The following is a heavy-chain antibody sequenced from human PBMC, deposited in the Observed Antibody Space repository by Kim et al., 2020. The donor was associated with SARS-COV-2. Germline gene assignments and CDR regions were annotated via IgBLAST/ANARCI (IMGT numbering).Heavy chain of an antibody. V-gene: IGHV3-23*01. Sequence: GGSLRLSCAASGFTFSSYAMSWVRQAPGKGLEWVSAISGSGGSTYYADSVKGRFTISRDNSKNTLYLQMNSLRAEDTAVYYCATSTELGYCSGGSCYPGGYWGQGTLVTVSS. D-gene: IGHD2-15*01. CDR2: ISGSGGST. J-gene: IGHJ4*02. CDR3: ATSTELGYCSGGSCYPGGY. CDR1: GFTFSSYA.